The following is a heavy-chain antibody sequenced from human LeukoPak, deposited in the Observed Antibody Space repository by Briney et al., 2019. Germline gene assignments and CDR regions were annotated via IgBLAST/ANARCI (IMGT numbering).Heavy chain of an antibody. CDR1: GGSISSGGYY. J-gene: IGHJ4*02. V-gene: IGHV4-31*03. Sequence: SETLSLTCTVSGGSISSGGYYWSWIRQHPGMGLEWIGYIYYSGSTYYNPSLKSRVTISVDTSKNQFSLKLSSVTAADTAVYYCARETPRTYYDILTGRGYFDYWGQGTLVTVSS. D-gene: IGHD3-9*01. CDR3: ARETPRTYYDILTGRGYFDY. CDR2: IYYSGST.